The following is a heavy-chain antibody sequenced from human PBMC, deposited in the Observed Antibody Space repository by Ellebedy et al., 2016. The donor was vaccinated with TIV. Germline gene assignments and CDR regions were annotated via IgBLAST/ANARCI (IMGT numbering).Heavy chain of an antibody. CDR3: ARDTQYSSSWSGASDY. CDR2: INPSGGST. Sequence: ASVKVSXXASGGTFTRYYMHWGRQAPGQGLEWMGIINPSGGSTSYAQKFQGRVTMTRDTSISTAYMELSRLRSDDTAVYYCARDTQYSSSWSGASDYWGQGTLVTVSS. J-gene: IGHJ4*02. CDR1: GGTFTRYY. V-gene: IGHV1-46*01. D-gene: IGHD6-13*01.